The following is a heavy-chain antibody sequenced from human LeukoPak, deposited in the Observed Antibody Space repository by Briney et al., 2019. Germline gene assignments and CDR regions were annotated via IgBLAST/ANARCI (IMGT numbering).Heavy chain of an antibody. Sequence: PSETLSLTCTVSGGSISSSSYYWGWIRQPPGKGLEWIGSIYYSGSTYYNPSLKSRVTISVDTSKNQFSLKLSSVTAADTAVYYCASIYGDHDAFDIWGQGTMVTVSS. J-gene: IGHJ3*02. CDR1: GGSISSSSYY. CDR2: IYYSGST. V-gene: IGHV4-39*07. D-gene: IGHD4-17*01. CDR3: ASIYGDHDAFDI.